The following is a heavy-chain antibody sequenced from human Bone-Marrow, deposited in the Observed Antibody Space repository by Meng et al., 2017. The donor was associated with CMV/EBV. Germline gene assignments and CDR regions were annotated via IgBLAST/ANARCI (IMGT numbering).Heavy chain of an antibody. CDR3: ARARPGILLWFGELSSQPLDY. CDR1: GFTFSSYG. J-gene: IGHJ4*02. CDR2: IRYDGSNK. D-gene: IGHD3-10*01. Sequence: GESLKISCAASGFTFSSYGMHWVRQAPGKGLEWVAFIRYDGSNKYYADSVKGRFTISRDNSKNTLYLQMNSLRAEDTAVYYCARARPGILLWFGELSSQPLDYWGQGTLVTVSS. V-gene: IGHV3-30*02.